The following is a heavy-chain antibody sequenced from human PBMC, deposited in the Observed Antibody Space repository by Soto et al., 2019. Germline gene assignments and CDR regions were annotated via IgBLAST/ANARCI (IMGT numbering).Heavy chain of an antibody. CDR3: ARASLVGRSSPNANWFDP. V-gene: IGHV4-59*08. D-gene: IGHD2-8*02. J-gene: IGHJ5*02. Sequence: SETLSLTCTVSGGSISSYYWSWIRQPPGKGLEWIGYIYYSGSTNYNPSLKSRVIVSIDTSKNQFSLNMNSVTAADTGMYYCARASLVGRSSPNANWFDPWGQGTLVTVSS. CDR2: IYYSGST. CDR1: GGSISSYY.